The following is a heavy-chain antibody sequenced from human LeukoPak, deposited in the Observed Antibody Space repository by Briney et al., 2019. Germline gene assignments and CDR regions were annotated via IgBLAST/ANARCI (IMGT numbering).Heavy chain of an antibody. D-gene: IGHD3-16*01. CDR3: ARGFEGVAGWFDP. V-gene: IGHV4-34*01. J-gene: IGHJ5*02. CDR2: INHSGST. Sequence: PSETLSLTCAVYGGSFSGYYWSWIRQPPGKGLEWIGEINHSGSTNYNPSLKSRVTISVDTSKNQFSLKLSSVTAADTAMYYCARGFEGVAGWFDPWGQGTLVTVSS. CDR1: GGSFSGYY.